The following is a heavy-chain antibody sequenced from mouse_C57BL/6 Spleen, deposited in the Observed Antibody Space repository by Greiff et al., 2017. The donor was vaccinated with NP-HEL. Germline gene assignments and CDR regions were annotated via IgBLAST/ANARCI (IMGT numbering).Heavy chain of an antibody. CDR2: IDPSDSYT. J-gene: IGHJ4*01. CDR3: ARRKSKGNYYAMDY. CDR1: GYTFTSYW. V-gene: IGHV1-69*01. Sequence: VQLQQSGAELVMPGASVKLSCKASGYTFTSYWMHWVKQRPGQGLEWIGEIDPSDSYTNYNQKFKGKSTLTVDKSSSTAYMQLSSLTSEESAVYYCARRKSKGNYYAMDYWGQGTSVTVSS. D-gene: IGHD1-3*01.